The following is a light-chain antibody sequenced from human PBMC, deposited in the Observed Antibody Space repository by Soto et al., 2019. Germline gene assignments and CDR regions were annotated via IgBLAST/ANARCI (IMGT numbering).Light chain of an antibody. CDR2: AAS. Sequence: DIQMTQSPSSLSASVGDRVTITCRARQGISNYLAWYQQKPGKVPKLLIYAASTLQSGVPSRFSSVGSGKDFTLTISSREPEDVATYHLQEYYRALSGTFGQGTKVEIK. CDR1: QGISNY. V-gene: IGKV1-27*01. J-gene: IGKJ1*01. CDR3: QEYYRALSGT.